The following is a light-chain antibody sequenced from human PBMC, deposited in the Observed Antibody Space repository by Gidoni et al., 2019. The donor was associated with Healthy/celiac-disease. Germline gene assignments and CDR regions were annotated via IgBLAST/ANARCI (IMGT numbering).Light chain of an antibody. CDR3: QQSYSTPRT. CDR2: AAS. J-gene: IGKJ1*01. Sequence: DIPLTQSPSSLSASVGDRVTITCRESQSISSYLNWYQQKPGKAPKLLIYAASSLQSGVPSRFSGSGSGTDFTLTISSLQPEDFATYYCQQSYSTPRTFGQGTKVEIK. V-gene: IGKV1-39*01. CDR1: QSISSY.